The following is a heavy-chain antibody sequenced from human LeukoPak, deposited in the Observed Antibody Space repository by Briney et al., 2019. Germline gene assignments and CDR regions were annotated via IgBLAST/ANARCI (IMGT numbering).Heavy chain of an antibody. CDR2: IKQDGSEK. V-gene: IGHV3-7*01. J-gene: IGHJ3*02. CDR1: GFTFSSYW. D-gene: IGHD1-26*01. Sequence: GGSLRLSCAASGFTFSSYWMNWVRQAPGKGLEWVAKIKQDGSEKYYVDSVKGRFTISRDNAKNSLYLQMNSLRAEDTALYYCARVSYYPHDAFDIWGQGTMATVSS. CDR3: ARVSYYPHDAFDI.